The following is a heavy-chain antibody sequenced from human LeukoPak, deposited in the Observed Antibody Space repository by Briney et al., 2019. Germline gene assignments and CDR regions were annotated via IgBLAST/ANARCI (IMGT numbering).Heavy chain of an antibody. J-gene: IGHJ4*02. CDR3: ARGSTGTANFDY. V-gene: IGHV4-59*01. Sequence: SETLSLTCTVSGGSISSYYWSWIRQPPGKGLEWIGYIYYSGSTNYNPSLKSRVTKSVDTSKNQFSLKLSSVTAADTAVYYCARGSTGTANFDYWGQGTLVTVSS. D-gene: IGHD1-1*01. CDR2: IYYSGST. CDR1: GGSISSYY.